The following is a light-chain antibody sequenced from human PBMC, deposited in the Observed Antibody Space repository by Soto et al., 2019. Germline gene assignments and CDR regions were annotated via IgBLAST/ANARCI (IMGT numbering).Light chain of an antibody. J-gene: IGKJ1*01. CDR3: QQYNSFSWT. CDR1: QSINSW. CDR2: DAS. Sequence: DIQTTQSPSTLSASVGDRVTITCRASQSINSWLAWYQQEPGKAPKLLIYDASSLESGVPSRFSGSGSGTQFTLTISSLQPDDFATYYCQQYNSFSWTFGQGTKVDI. V-gene: IGKV1-5*01.